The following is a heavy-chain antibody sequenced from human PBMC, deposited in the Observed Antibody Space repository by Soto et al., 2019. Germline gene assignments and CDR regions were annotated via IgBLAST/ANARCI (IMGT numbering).Heavy chain of an antibody. D-gene: IGHD4-17*01. CDR3: ARLKYGEHVSWYCFMDV. CDR1: GGSISSSSYY. V-gene: IGHV4-39*01. Sequence: LSLTCTVSGGSISSSSYYWGWIRQPPGKGLEWIGSIYYSGSTYYNPSLKSRVTISVDTSKNQFSLKLSSVTAADTAVYYGARLKYGEHVSWYCFMDVWGKGTRVTVSS. J-gene: IGHJ6*03. CDR2: IYYSGST.